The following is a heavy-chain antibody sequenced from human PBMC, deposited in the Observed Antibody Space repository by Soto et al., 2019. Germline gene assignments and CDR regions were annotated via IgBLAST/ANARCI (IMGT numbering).Heavy chain of an antibody. D-gene: IGHD3-3*01. V-gene: IGHV3-7*01. Sequence: GGSLRLSCAASGFTFSSYWMSWVRQAPGKGLEWVANIKQDGSEKYYVDSVKGRFTISRDNAKNSLYLQMNSLRAEDTAVYYCASQNHDFWSGSPIFEYWGQGTLVTVSS. CDR1: GFTFSSYW. CDR2: IKQDGSEK. CDR3: ASQNHDFWSGSPIFEY. J-gene: IGHJ4*02.